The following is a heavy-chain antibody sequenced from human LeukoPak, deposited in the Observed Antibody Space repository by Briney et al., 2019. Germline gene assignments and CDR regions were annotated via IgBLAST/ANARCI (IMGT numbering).Heavy chain of an antibody. CDR3: ARSRSGSYYIGYFDY. D-gene: IGHD3-10*01. V-gene: IGHV3-21*01. CDR2: ISSSSSYI. Sequence: GGSLRLSCAASGFTFSSYWMSWVRQAPGKGLEWVSSISSSSSYIYYADSVKGRFTISRDNAKNSLYLQMNSLRAEDTAVYYCARSRSGSYYIGYFDYWGQGTLVTVSS. J-gene: IGHJ4*02. CDR1: GFTFSSYW.